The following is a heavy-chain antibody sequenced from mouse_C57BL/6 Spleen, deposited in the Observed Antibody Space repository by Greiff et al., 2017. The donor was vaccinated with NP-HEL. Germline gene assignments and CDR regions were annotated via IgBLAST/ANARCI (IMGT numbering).Heavy chain of an antibody. CDR3: ARAYDHAHWYFDV. D-gene: IGHD2-3*01. J-gene: IGHJ1*03. CDR2: ISYSGST. V-gene: IGHV3-1*01. CDR1: GYSITSGYD. Sequence: VQLKESGPGMVKPSQSLSLTCTVTGYSITSGYDWHWIRHFPGNKLEWMGYISYSGSTNSNPSLKNRIPITHDTSKNHFFLKLNSVTTEDPATYYCARAYDHAHWYFDVWGTGTTVTVSS.